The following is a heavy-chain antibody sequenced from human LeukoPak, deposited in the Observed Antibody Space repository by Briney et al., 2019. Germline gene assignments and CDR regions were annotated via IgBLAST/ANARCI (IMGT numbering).Heavy chain of an antibody. CDR2: IWYDGSNK. J-gene: IGHJ4*02. Sequence: AGGSLRLSCTASGFTFSTYGMHWVRQAPGKGLEWVAVIWYDGSNKYYADSVKGRFTISRDNSQNTLYLQMNSLKAEDTAVYYCARDLGQIDYWGQGTLVTVSS. V-gene: IGHV3-33*01. CDR3: ARDLGQIDY. CDR1: GFTFSTYG.